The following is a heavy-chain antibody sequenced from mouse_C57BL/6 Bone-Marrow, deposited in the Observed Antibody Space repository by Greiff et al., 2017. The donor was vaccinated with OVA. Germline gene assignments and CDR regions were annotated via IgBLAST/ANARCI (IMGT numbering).Heavy chain of an antibody. CDR2: IDPENGDT. V-gene: IGHV14-4*01. CDR1: GFNIKDDY. J-gene: IGHJ4*01. Sequence: VQLQQSGAELVRPGASVKLSCTASGFNIKDDYMHWVKQRPEQGPEWIGWIDPENGDTEYAPKFQGKATITADTSSNTAYLQLSSLTSEDTAVYYCARIGGYGEYYAMDYWGQGTSVTVSS. D-gene: IGHD2-2*01. CDR3: ARIGGYGEYYAMDY.